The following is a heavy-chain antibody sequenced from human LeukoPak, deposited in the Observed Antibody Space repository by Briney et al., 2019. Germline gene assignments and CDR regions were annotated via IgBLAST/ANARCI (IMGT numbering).Heavy chain of an antibody. CDR3: ASQLPYSSGWYSPLDY. CDR1: GGTFSSYA. Sequence: SVKVSCKASGGTFSSYAISWVRQAPGQGLEWMGRIIPILGIANYAQKFQGRVTITADKSTSTAYMELSSLRSGDTAVYYCASQLPYSSGWYSPLDYWGQGTLVTVSS. V-gene: IGHV1-69*04. J-gene: IGHJ4*02. D-gene: IGHD6-19*01. CDR2: IIPILGIA.